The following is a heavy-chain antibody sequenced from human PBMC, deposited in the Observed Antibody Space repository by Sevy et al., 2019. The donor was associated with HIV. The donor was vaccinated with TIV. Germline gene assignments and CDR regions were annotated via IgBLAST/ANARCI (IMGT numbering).Heavy chain of an antibody. CDR3: ARFVGYCSGGRCSIIDF. CDR1: GFSPSDHA. Sequence: GGSLRLSCAASGFSPSDHAVSWVRQLQAKGLEWLPVISYNGRNQYYADSVKGRLTISKDDSKNTLYLQLNSLRAEDTAVYYCARFVGYCSGGRCSIIDFWGQGTLVTVSS. CDR2: ISYNGRNQ. D-gene: IGHD2-15*01. J-gene: IGHJ4*02. V-gene: IGHV3-30*04.